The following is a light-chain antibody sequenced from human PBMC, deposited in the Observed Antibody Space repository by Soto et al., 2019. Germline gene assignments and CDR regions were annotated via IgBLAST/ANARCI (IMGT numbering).Light chain of an antibody. CDR3: QKSYSIPWT. CDR1: HSINTY. J-gene: IGKJ1*01. CDR2: AAS. Sequence: DIQMTQSPSSLSASVGDRVTITCRASHSINTYLNWYQQKAGIAPKVLIYAASSLQSGVPSRFSGSGSGTDFTLTIRSLQPEDFASYYCQKSYSIPWTFGHGTKVQIK. V-gene: IGKV1-39*01.